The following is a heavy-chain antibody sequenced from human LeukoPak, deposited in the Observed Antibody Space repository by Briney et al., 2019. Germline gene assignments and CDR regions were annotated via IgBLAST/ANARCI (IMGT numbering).Heavy chain of an antibody. Sequence: SETLSLTCTVSGGSISSYYWGWIRQPPGKGLEWIGYIYYSGSTNYNPSLKSRVTISVDTSKNQFSLKLSSVTAADTAVYYCATQGGYDSSGYYYFDYWGQGTLVTVSS. J-gene: IGHJ4*02. CDR1: GGSISSYY. CDR3: ATQGGYDSSGYYYFDY. D-gene: IGHD3-22*01. V-gene: IGHV4-59*01. CDR2: IYYSGST.